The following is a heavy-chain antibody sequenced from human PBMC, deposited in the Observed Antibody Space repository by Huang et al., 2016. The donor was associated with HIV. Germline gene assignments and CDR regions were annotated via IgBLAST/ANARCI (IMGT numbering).Heavy chain of an antibody. D-gene: IGHD2-21*02. CDR3: ARDGGNSEYYFDY. CDR2: IYRTVGT. V-gene: IGHV4-30-2*01. J-gene: IGHJ4*02. Sequence: QLQLQESGSGLVKPSQTLSLTCAVSGGSISSGGHSWGWIRQPPGKGLEWIGYIYRTVGTYYKPSRQSRVTMSVDRSKNQFSLRLSSVTAADTAIYYCARDGGNSEYYFDYWGQGTLVTVSS. CDR1: GGSISSGGHS.